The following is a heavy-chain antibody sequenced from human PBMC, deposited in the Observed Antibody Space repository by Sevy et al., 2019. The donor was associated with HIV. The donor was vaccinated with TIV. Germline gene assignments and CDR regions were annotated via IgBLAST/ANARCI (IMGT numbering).Heavy chain of an antibody. CDR1: GISISSHW. CDR3: AGAVGV. CDR2: INQDGSEI. D-gene: IGHD1-26*01. V-gene: IGHV3-7*04. J-gene: IGHJ6*01. Sequence: GGSLRLSCVGSGISISSHWMNWVRQSPGKGLEWVANINQDGSEIYYVDSVKGRFTISRENAKNSGYLQMHSLRVEDRGVYYCAGAVGVWGQGNTGNGSS.